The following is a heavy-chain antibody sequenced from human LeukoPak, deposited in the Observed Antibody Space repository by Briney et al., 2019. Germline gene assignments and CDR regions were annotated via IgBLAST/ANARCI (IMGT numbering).Heavy chain of an antibody. CDR3: ARQRLDYDILTGYYDDAFDI. Sequence: SETLSLTCTVSGTSITSHYWSGIRQPPGKGLEWIGYIYYTGSANYNPSLTSRVTMSVDTSKNQFSLKQTSVTAADTAVYYCARQRLDYDILTGYYDDAFDIWGQGTMVTVSS. V-gene: IGHV4-59*11. CDR2: IYYTGSA. CDR1: GTSITSHY. J-gene: IGHJ3*02. D-gene: IGHD3-9*01.